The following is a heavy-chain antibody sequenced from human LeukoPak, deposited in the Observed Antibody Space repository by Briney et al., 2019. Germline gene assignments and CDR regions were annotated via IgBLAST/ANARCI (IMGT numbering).Heavy chain of an antibody. CDR1: GFTVSSNY. CDR3: ARDPYSGSYGNYYYYFMDV. CDR2: ITSGSSYI. J-gene: IGHJ6*03. D-gene: IGHD1-26*01. Sequence: GGSLRLSCAASGFTVSSNYMSWVRQAPGKGLEWVSSITSGSSYIYYADSVKGRFTISRDNAKNSLYLQMNSLRAEDTAVYYCARDPYSGSYGNYYYYFMDVWGKGTTVTISS. V-gene: IGHV3-21*01.